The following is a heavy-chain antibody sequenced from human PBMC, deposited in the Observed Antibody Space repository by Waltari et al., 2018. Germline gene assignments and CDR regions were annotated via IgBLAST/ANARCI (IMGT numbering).Heavy chain of an antibody. J-gene: IGHJ4*02. CDR3: ARDAASLDY. CDR1: GGSISSYY. V-gene: IGHV4-59*01. CDR2: IYYSGST. D-gene: IGHD6-25*01. Sequence: QVQLQESGPGLVKPSETLSLTCTVSGGSISSYYWSWIRQAPGKGLEWIGYIYYSGSTNYTPSLKNRVTISGDTSKNQFSLKLSSVTAADTAVYYCARDAASLDYWGQGTLVTVSS.